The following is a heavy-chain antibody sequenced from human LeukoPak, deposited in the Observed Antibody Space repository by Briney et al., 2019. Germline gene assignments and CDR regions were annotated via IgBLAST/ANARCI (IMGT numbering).Heavy chain of an antibody. D-gene: IGHD2-2*01. V-gene: IGHV3-66*01. J-gene: IGHJ6*02. CDR1: GFTFSSYA. CDR2: IYSGGST. Sequence: PGGSLRLSCAASGFTFSSYAMSWVRQAPGKGLEWVSVIYSGGSTYYADSVKGRFTISRDNSKNTLYLQMNSLRAEDTAVYYCARDHCSSTSCYAMWYYGMDVWGQGTTVTVSS. CDR3: ARDHCSSTSCYAMWYYGMDV.